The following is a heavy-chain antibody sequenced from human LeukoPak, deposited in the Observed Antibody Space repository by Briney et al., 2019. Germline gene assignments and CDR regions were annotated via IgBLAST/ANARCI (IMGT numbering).Heavy chain of an antibody. CDR3: ARVIRNVGGYSYGERYYYYYYMDV. D-gene: IGHD5-18*01. Sequence: SETLSLTCTVSGGSISSSSYYWSWIRQPPGKGLEWIGYIYYSGSTNYNPSLKSRVTISVDTSKNQFSLKLSSVTAADTAVYYCARVIRNVGGYSYGERYYYYYYMDVWGKGTTVTVSS. J-gene: IGHJ6*03. CDR2: IYYSGST. CDR1: GGSISSSSYY. V-gene: IGHV4-61*01.